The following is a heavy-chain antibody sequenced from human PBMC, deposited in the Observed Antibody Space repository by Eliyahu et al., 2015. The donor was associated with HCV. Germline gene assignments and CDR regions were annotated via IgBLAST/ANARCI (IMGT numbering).Heavy chain of an antibody. D-gene: IGHD2-15*01. V-gene: IGHV1-69*04. Sequence: QVQLVQSGAEVKKPGSSVKVXCXASGXTFSSYXXSWVRQAPXQGLEWMGRIIPILGIANYAQKFQGRVTITADKSTSTAYMELSSLRSEDTAVYYCARVVCSGGSCYRYYGMDVWGQGTTVTVSS. J-gene: IGHJ6*02. CDR3: ARVVCSGGSCYRYYGMDV. CDR1: GXTFSSYX. CDR2: IIPILGIA.